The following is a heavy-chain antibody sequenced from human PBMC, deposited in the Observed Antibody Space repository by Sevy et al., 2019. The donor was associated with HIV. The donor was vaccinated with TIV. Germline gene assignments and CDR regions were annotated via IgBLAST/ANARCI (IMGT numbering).Heavy chain of an antibody. Sequence: GGSLRLSCAASGFTFGNYAMSWVRQAPGKGLEWVSGMSGRGGSTDYADSVKGRFTISRDNSKNTLYLQMSSLRAEDTAIYYCAKDVPDQSWYDDFWSGSPCFDYWGRGTLVTVSS. CDR1: GFTFGNYA. D-gene: IGHD3-3*01. V-gene: IGHV3-23*01. CDR2: MSGRGGST. J-gene: IGHJ4*02. CDR3: AKDVPDQSWYDDFWSGSPCFDY.